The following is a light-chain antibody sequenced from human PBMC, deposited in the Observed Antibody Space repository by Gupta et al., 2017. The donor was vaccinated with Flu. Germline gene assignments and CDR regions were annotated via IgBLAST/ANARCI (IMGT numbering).Light chain of an antibody. J-gene: IGKJ3*01. CDR3: MQALQTPTA. CDR2: LGS. CDR1: QGLVHLNGYNY. V-gene: IGKV2-28*01. Sequence: EIVVNQSPLFLLVTPGRPSSIHCRSSQGLVHLNGYNYLDWYLQKPGQSPQLLIYLGSNRASGVPDRFSGSGSGTDFTLKISRVEAEDVGVYYCMQALQTPTAFGHGTKVDIK.